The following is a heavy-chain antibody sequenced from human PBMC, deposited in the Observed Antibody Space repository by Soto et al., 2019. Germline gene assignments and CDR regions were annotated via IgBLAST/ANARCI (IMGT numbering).Heavy chain of an antibody. Sequence: ASVKVSCKASGYTFTNYAIHWVRQAPGQRLEWMGWVNGGNGDTKYTQKFKGRVTITRDTSASTAYMELSSLRSEGTAVYYCARGHLSAAEGPLYNWFDPWGQGTLVTVSS. D-gene: IGHD6-25*01. CDR2: VNGGNGDT. CDR3: ARGHLSAAEGPLYNWFDP. V-gene: IGHV1-3*01. CDR1: GYTFTNYA. J-gene: IGHJ5*02.